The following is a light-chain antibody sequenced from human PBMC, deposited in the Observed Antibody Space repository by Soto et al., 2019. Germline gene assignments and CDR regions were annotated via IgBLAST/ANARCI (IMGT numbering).Light chain of an antibody. Sequence: DIQMTQSPTSLSASVGDSVTITCRASQNITPYLNWYQQKTGEAPSLLIYGASTLRSGVPSRFTARGSGPAFTPTPSSLQPDNFATYYCQQSFSTPATFGQGT. CDR3: QQSFSTPAT. CDR2: GAS. J-gene: IGKJ1*01. V-gene: IGKV1-39*01. CDR1: QNITPY.